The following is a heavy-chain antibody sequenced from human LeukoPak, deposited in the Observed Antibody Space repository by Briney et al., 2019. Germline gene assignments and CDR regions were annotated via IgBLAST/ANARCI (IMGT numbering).Heavy chain of an antibody. CDR1: GGSISSSSYY. D-gene: IGHD3-3*01. CDR2: INHSGST. Sequence: SETLSLTCTVSGGSISSSSYYWGWIRQPPGKGLEWIGEINHSGSTNYNPSLKSRVTISVDTSKNQFSLKLSSVTAADTAVYYCASGSKHRTITIFGVALYYYYYYMDVWGKGTTVTVSS. J-gene: IGHJ6*03. CDR3: ASGSKHRTITIFGVALYYYYYYMDV. V-gene: IGHV4-39*07.